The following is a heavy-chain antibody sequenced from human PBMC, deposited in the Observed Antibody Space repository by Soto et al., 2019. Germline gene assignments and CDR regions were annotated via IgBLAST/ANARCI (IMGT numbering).Heavy chain of an antibody. V-gene: IGHV3-9*01. CDR3: ATDMHYDFWSGEKKNAFDI. CDR1: GFTFDVYA. D-gene: IGHD3-3*01. CDR2: ISWNSGSI. Sequence: EVQLVESGGGLVRAGRSLRLSCAACGFTFDVYAMHWVRQAPGKGLEWVSGISWNSGSIGYADSVKGRFTISRDNAKTSLYLQMNSLRAEDTALYYCATDMHYDFWSGEKKNAFDIWGQGTMVTVSS. J-gene: IGHJ3*02.